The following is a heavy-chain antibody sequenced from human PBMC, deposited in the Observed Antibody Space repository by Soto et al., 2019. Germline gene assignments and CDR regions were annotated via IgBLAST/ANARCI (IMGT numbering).Heavy chain of an antibody. CDR2: IAARGSGYR. D-gene: IGHD3-16*01. V-gene: IGHV3-21*01. Sequence: PGGSLRLSCATSGFTFNNYNMNWVRQAPGKGLEWVSSIAARGSGYRYYAESVKGRFTITRDVAKNSLYLQMNNLRADDTALYYCARDLEGADVFDLWGQGTMVT. J-gene: IGHJ3*01. CDR1: GFTFNNYN. CDR3: ARDLEGADVFDL.